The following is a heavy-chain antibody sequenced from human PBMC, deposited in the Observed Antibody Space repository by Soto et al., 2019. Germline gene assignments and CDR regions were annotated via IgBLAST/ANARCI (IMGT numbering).Heavy chain of an antibody. D-gene: IGHD4-17*01. V-gene: IGHV4-59*01. J-gene: IGHJ4*02. CDR3: ARGYGDYVSDY. CDR1: GGSISSYY. Sequence: QVQLQESGPGLVKPSETLSLTCTVSGGSISSYYWNWIRQPPGKGLEWIGYIYYSGSTNYNPSLKRRSTISVDTSKNQFSLKLSSVTAADTAVYYCARGYGDYVSDYWGQGTLVTVSS. CDR2: IYYSGST.